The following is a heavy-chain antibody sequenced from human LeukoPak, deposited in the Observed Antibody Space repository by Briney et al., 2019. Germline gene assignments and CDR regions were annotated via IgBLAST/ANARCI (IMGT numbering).Heavy chain of an antibody. CDR3: ARHFSHFWSGYWGRGPHYYYMDV. D-gene: IGHD3-3*02. Sequence: GESLKISCKGSGYSFTSYWIGWVRQMPGKGLEWMGIIYPGDSDTRYSPSFQGQVTISADKSISTAYLQWSSLKASDTAMYYCARHFSHFWSGYWGRGPHYYYMDVWGKGTTVTVSS. V-gene: IGHV5-51*01. CDR2: IYPGDSDT. CDR1: GYSFTSYW. J-gene: IGHJ6*03.